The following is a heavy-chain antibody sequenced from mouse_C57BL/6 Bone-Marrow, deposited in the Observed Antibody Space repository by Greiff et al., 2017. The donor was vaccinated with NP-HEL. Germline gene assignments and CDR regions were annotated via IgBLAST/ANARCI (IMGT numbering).Heavy chain of an antibody. CDR2: IYPRSGNT. V-gene: IGHV1-81*01. CDR1: GYTFTSYG. J-gene: IGHJ3*01. D-gene: IGHD3-3*01. Sequence: QVQLQQSGAELARPGASVKLSCKASGYTFTSYGISWVKQSTGQGLEWIGEIYPRSGNTYYNEKFKGKATLTADKSSSTAYMELRSLTSEDSAVYFCARLRGPSFAYWGQGTLVTVSA. CDR3: ARLRGPSFAY.